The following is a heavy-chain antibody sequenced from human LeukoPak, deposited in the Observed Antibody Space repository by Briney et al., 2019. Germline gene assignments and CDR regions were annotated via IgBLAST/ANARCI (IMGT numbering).Heavy chain of an antibody. CDR3: ASDYYGSGSYYYDAFDI. CDR2: IYSGGST. V-gene: IGHV3-66*01. Sequence: GGSLRLSCAASGFTVSSNYMSWVRQAPGKGLEWVSVIYSGGSTYYADSVKGRFTISRDNSKNTLYLQMNSLRAEDTAVYYCASDYYGSGSYYYDAFDIWGQGTMVTVSS. CDR1: GFTVSSNY. J-gene: IGHJ3*02. D-gene: IGHD3-10*01.